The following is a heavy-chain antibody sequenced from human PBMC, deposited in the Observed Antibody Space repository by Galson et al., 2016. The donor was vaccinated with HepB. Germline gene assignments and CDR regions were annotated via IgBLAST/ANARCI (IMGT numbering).Heavy chain of an antibody. D-gene: IGHD2-2*01. CDR2: IYRDGGQT. Sequence: SLRLSCAASGFTFSSYVMSWVRQAPDKGLEWVANIYRDGGQTYYVDSVKGRFTISRDNAKNSVWLQMNSLRVEDTGIYYCVGDCSSGGKFDYWGQGTPVTVSS. CDR1: GFTFSSYV. CDR3: VGDCSSGGKFDY. V-gene: IGHV3-7*03. J-gene: IGHJ4*02.